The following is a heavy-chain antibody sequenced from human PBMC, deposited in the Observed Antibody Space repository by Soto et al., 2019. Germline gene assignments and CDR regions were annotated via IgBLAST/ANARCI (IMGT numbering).Heavy chain of an antibody. Sequence: GGSLILSCVASGFTFSSYSMSWVRQAPGKGLEWVSAISGSGGSTYYADSVKGRFTISSDNSKNTLYLQMNSLGAEDTAVYYCSIVVVVAAIPLDYWGQGTLVTVSS. D-gene: IGHD2-15*01. CDR3: SIVVVVAAIPLDY. V-gene: IGHV3-23*01. CDR1: GFTFSSYS. J-gene: IGHJ4*02. CDR2: ISGSGGST.